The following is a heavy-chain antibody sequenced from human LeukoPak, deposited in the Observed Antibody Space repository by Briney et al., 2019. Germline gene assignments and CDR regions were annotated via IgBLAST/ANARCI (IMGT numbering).Heavy chain of an antibody. D-gene: IGHD5-18*01. V-gene: IGHV3-21*01. CDR2: ISSSSSYI. J-gene: IGHJ4*02. Sequence: GGSLRLSCAASGFTFSSYSMNWVRQAPGKGLEWVSSISSSSSYIYYADSVKGRFTISRDNAKNSLYLQMNSLRAEDTAVYYCARAQGHGYSYGFPTQIDYWGQGTLVTVSS. CDR3: ARAQGHGYSYGFPTQIDY. CDR1: GFTFSSYS.